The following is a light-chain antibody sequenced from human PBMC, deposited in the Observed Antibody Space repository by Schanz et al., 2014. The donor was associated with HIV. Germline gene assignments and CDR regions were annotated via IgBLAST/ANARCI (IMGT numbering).Light chain of an antibody. V-gene: IGLV2-14*02. CDR2: EVS. Sequence: QSALAQPASVSGSPGQSITISCTGTSNDVGTTDRVSWYQQHPDKAPKLMIYEVSERPPGVSSRFSGSKSANTASLTISGLQFEDEADYYCSSYTSSSTWVFGGGTKLTVL. CDR1: SNDVGTTDR. CDR3: SSYTSSSTWV. J-gene: IGLJ3*02.